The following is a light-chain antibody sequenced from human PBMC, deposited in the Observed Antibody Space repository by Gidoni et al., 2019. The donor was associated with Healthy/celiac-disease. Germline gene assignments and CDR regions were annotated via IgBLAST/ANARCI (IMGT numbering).Light chain of an antibody. J-gene: IGLJ2*01. V-gene: IGLV2-14*01. CDR1: SSDVGGYNY. CDR2: EVS. CDR3: SSYKSSSTPVV. Sequence: QSALTQPASLSGSPGQSITISCTGTSSDVGGYNYVSWYQQHPGKAPKLMIYEVSNRPSGVSNRFSGSKSGNTASLTISGLQAEDEADYYCSSYKSSSTPVVFGGGTKLTVL.